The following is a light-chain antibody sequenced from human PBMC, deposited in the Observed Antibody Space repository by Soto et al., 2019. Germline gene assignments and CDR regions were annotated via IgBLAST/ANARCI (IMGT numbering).Light chain of an antibody. CDR2: DAS. CDR3: QQRSNWPPGLT. CDR1: QSVSSN. J-gene: IGKJ4*01. Sequence: EIVMTQSPATLSVSPWERATLSCRASQSVSSNLAWYQQKPGQAPRLLIYDASNRATGIPARFSGSGSGTDFTLTISSLEPEDFAVYYCQQRSNWPPGLTFGGGTKVDIK. V-gene: IGKV3-11*01.